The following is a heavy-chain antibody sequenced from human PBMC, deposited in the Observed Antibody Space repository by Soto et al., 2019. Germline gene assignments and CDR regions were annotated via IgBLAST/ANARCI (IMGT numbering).Heavy chain of an antibody. CDR3: ARSERGYDSDY. Sequence: PSEPLSLPCTVSGGSISSSSYYWGWIRQPPGKGLEWIGEINYSGSTNYNPSLKSRVTISVDTSKNQFSLKLNSVTAADTAVYYCARSERGYDSDYWGQGTLVTVS. CDR1: GGSISSSSYY. CDR2: INYSGST. D-gene: IGHD5-12*01. J-gene: IGHJ4*02. V-gene: IGHV4-39*07.